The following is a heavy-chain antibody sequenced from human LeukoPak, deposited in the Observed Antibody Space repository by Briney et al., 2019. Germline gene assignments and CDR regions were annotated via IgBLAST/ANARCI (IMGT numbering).Heavy chain of an antibody. D-gene: IGHD1/OR15-1a*01. CDR1: GGSIATYY. Sequence: SETLSLTCTVSGGSIATYYWSWIRQPPGKGLEWIGYIYYNGHTDYNPSLKSRVTISVHTSQNQFSLKLSSVTAADTAVYYCARDRHWTNDWVFDYWGQGTLVTVSS. CDR3: ARDRHWTNDWVFDY. V-gene: IGHV4-59*01. J-gene: IGHJ4*02. CDR2: IYYNGHT.